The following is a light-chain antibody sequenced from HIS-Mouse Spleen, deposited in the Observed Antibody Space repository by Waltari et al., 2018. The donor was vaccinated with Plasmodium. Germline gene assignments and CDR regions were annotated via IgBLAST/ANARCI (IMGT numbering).Light chain of an antibody. CDR2: YYCDSDK. CDR1: SDINVGSYN. V-gene: IGLV5-37*01. J-gene: IGLJ3*02. Sequence: QPVLTQPPSSSASPAESARHTCTLPSDINVGSYNIYWYQQKTESPPSSLLYYYCDSDKRQGTGVPSRFSGSKDASANTGILLISGLQSEDEADYYCMIWPSNASGVFGGGTKLTVL. CDR3: MIWPSNASGV.